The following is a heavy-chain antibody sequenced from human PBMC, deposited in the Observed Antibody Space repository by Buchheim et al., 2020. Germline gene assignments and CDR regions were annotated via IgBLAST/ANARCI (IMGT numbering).Heavy chain of an antibody. CDR3: AGLFYDSSGYTLRY. D-gene: IGHD3-22*01. CDR1: GGSISSDYY. Sequence: VQLQGSGPGLVKPAQTLSLTCTVSGGSISSDYYWSWIRQPPGKGLEWIGYIYYSGSTYYNPSLKSRVSISVDTSKNQFSLKLSSVTAADTAVYYCAGLFYDSSGYTLRYWGQGTL. J-gene: IGHJ4*02. V-gene: IGHV4-30-4*01. CDR2: IYYSGST.